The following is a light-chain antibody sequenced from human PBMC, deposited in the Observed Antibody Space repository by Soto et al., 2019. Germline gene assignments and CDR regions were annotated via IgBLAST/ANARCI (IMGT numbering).Light chain of an antibody. CDR1: QSITTY. CDR3: QQIYSAPLT. Sequence: DIQMTQSPSSLSASVGDRVTITCRASQSITTYLNWYRQKPGKAPKLLIYAASSLQSGVPSRFSGSVSETEFTLSISSLQPEDFATYFCQQIYSAPLTFGGGTKVEIK. J-gene: IGKJ4*01. V-gene: IGKV1-39*01. CDR2: AAS.